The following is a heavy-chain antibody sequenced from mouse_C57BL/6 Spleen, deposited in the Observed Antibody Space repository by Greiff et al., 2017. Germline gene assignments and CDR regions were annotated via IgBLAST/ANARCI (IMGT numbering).Heavy chain of an antibody. J-gene: IGHJ4*01. CDR3: ARMDY. CDR1: GYTFTSYW. CDR2: IDNSDSYT. V-gene: IGHV1-69*01. Sequence: VQLQQPGAELVMPGASVKLSCKASGYTFTSYWMHWVKQRPGQGLEWIGEIDNSDSYTNYNQKFMGKSTLTVDKSSSTAYMQLSSLTSEDSAVYYCARMDYWGQGTSVTVSS.